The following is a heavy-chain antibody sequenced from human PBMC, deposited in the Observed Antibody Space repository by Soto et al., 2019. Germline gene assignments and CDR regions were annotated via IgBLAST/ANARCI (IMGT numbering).Heavy chain of an antibody. CDR3: AHQRNPENWFDP. CDR1: GYTFTSYA. D-gene: IGHD1-1*01. V-gene: IGHV1-3*01. CDR2: ISADNGNT. J-gene: IGHJ5*02. Sequence: GASVKVSRKASGYTFTSYAMHWVRQAPGQRLEWMGWISADNGNTKYAQKLQGRVTMTTDTSTSTAYMELRSLRSDDTAVYYCAHQRNPENWFDPWGQGTLVTVSS.